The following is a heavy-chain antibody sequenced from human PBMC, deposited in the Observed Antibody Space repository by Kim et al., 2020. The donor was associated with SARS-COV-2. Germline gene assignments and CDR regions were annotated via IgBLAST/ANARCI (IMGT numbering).Heavy chain of an antibody. D-gene: IGHD3-16*01. CDR1: GFTFSSYW. J-gene: IGHJ6*02. CDR3: ARDRVEMAGMGVLYYYYGMDV. Sequence: GGSLRLSCAASGFTFSSYWMSWVRQAPGKGLEWVANIKQDGSEKYYVDSVKGRFTISRDNAKNSLYLQMNSLRAEDTAVYYCARDRVEMAGMGVLYYYYGMDVWGQGTTVTVSS. CDR2: IKQDGSEK. V-gene: IGHV3-7*03.